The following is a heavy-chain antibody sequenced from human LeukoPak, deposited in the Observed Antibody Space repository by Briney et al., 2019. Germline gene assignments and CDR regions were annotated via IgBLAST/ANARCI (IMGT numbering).Heavy chain of an antibody. CDR1: GFTFSSYW. V-gene: IGHV3-74*01. D-gene: IGHD3-10*01. Sequence: QPGGSLRLSCAASGFTFSSYWMHWVRQAPGKGLVWVSRINSDGSSTSYADSVKGRFTISRDNAKNSLYLQMNSLRAEDTALYYCVRGITMFQHWGQGTLITVSS. CDR3: VRGITMFQH. CDR2: INSDGSST. J-gene: IGHJ1*01.